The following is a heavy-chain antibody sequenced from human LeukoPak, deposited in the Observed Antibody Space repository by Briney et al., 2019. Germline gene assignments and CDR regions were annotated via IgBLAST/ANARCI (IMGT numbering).Heavy chain of an antibody. V-gene: IGHV3-74*01. CDR3: ARDVRGPRDF. Sequence: GGSLRLSCAASGFTLSNSWMHWVRQPPGKGLVWVSRIDPDGNTDYADYVKGRFTVSRDNAKNTLYLQMSSLRAEDTAVYRCARDVRGPRDFWGQGTLVTASS. CDR1: GFTLSNSW. J-gene: IGHJ4*02. CDR2: IDPDGNT. D-gene: IGHD2/OR15-2a*01.